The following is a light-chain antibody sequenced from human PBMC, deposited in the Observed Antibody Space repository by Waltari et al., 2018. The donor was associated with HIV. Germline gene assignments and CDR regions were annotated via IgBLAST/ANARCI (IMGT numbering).Light chain of an antibody. CDR1: KLGDKY. Sequence: SYELTQPPSVSVSPAQTASLTCSGDKLGDKYACWYQQKPDQSPVLVIYQDSKRPSGIPERFSGSNSGNTATLTISGTQAMDEADYYCQAWDSSLVVFGGGTKLTVL. J-gene: IGLJ2*01. CDR2: QDS. V-gene: IGLV3-1*01. CDR3: QAWDSSLVV.